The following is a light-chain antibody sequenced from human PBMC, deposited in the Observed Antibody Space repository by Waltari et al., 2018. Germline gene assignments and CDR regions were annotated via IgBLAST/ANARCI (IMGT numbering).Light chain of an antibody. CDR3: AAWDDSLNGVV. Sequence: QSVLTQPPSASGTPGQRVTISCSGSSSTIRSNTANWYQQRPGTAPKLLIYSNNQRPSGVPDRFSGSKSGTSASLAISGLQSEDEADYYCAAWDDSLNGVVFGGGTKLTVL. J-gene: IGLJ2*01. CDR2: SNN. CDR1: SSTIRSNT. V-gene: IGLV1-44*01.